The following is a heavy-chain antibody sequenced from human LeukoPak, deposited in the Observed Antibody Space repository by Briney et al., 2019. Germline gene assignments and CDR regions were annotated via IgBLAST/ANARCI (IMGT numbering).Heavy chain of an antibody. CDR1: GFTFSSYE. V-gene: IGHV3-48*03. Sequence: GGSLRLSCAASGFTFSSYEMNWVRQAPGKGLEWVSYISSSGSTIYYADSVKGRFTISRDNAKNPLYLQMNSLRAEDTAVYYCARSSLWFDYWGQGTLVTVSS. CDR3: ARSSLWFDY. CDR2: ISSSGSTI. D-gene: IGHD3-10*01. J-gene: IGHJ4*02.